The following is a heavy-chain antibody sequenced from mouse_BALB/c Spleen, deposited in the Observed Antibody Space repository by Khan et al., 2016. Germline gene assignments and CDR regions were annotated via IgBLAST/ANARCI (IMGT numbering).Heavy chain of an antibody. Sequence: QVQLKQSGPGLVAPSQSLSITCTVSGFSITGFAVNWVRQPPGKGLEWLGVIWGDGSTDYDSALKSRLSISKDDSKSQVFLKMNSLQTDDTARYYCARYYDYVGGFAYWGQGTLVTVSA. CDR3: ARYYDYVGGFAY. CDR2: IWGDGST. V-gene: IGHV2-6-7*01. D-gene: IGHD2-4*01. J-gene: IGHJ3*01. CDR1: GFSITGFA.